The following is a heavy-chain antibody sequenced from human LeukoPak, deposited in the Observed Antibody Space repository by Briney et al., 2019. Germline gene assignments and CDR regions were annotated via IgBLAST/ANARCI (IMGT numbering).Heavy chain of an antibody. J-gene: IGHJ4*02. Sequence: ASVKVSCKASGYTFTSYGISWVRQAPGQGLEWMGWISTYNGNTNYAQKLQGRVTMTTDTSTSTAYMELRSLRSDDTAVYYCARDPGGATVFKGLFDYWGQGTLVTVSS. CDR2: ISTYNGNT. CDR3: ARDPGGATVFKGLFDY. V-gene: IGHV1-18*01. D-gene: IGHD1-26*01. CDR1: GYTFTSYG.